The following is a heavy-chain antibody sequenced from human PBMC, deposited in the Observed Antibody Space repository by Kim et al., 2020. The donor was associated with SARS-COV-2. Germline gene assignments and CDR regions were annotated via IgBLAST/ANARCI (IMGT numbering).Heavy chain of an antibody. V-gene: IGHV3-64D*06. CDR3: VKGIVSRWYRGAGY. D-gene: IGHD6-13*01. J-gene: IGHJ4*02. CDR2: ISSNGGST. Sequence: GGSLRLSCSASGFTFSTYAMYWVRQAPGKGLEYVSVISSNGGSTDYADSVRGRFTISRDNSKNTLYLQMSSLRVEDTAVYYCVKGIVSRWYRGAGYGGQGTMLPVAA. CDR1: GFTFSTYA.